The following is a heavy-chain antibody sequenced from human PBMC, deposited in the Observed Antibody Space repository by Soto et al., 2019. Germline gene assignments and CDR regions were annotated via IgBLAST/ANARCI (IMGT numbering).Heavy chain of an antibody. CDR1: GYPLTAKY. D-gene: IGHD6-13*01. V-gene: IGHV1-2*02. CDR2: INPSSGGT. CDR3: ARGGSSWTEWFDP. Sequence: ASVNVSCKASGYPLTAKYLHWVRQAPGQGLEWMGWINPSSGGTKEAQKFRGRVTMTRDTSISAAYMELSRLTSDDTAVYYCARGGSSWTEWFDPWGQGTLVTVSS. J-gene: IGHJ5*02.